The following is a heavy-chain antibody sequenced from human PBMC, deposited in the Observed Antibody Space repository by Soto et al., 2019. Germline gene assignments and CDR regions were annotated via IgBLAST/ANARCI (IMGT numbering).Heavy chain of an antibody. Sequence: ASVKVSCTASGYTFTSYGISWVRLAPGQGLEWMGWISAYNGNTNYAQKLQGRVTMTTDTSTSTAYMELRSLRSDDTAVYYCARYPTKLNWFDPWGQGILVTVSS. D-gene: IGHD3-9*01. V-gene: IGHV1-18*01. CDR3: ARYPTKLNWFDP. J-gene: IGHJ5*02. CDR2: ISAYNGNT. CDR1: GYTFTSYG.